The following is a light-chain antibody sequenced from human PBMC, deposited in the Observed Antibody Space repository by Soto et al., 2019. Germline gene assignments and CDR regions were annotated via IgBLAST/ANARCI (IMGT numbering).Light chain of an antibody. Sequence: DIQMTQSPSTLSGSVGDRVTITCRASQTISSWLAWYQQKTGKAPKLLIYKASTLKSGVPSRFSGSGSGTEFTLNISSLQPDDFATYYCQHYNSYSEAFGQGTKVELK. CDR2: KAS. V-gene: IGKV1-5*03. CDR1: QTISSW. J-gene: IGKJ1*01. CDR3: QHYNSYSEA.